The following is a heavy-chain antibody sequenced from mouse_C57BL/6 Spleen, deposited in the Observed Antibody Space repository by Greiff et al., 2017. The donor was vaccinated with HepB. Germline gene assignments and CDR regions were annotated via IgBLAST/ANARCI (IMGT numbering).Heavy chain of an antibody. D-gene: IGHD2-4*01. CDR3: ARAGGYDYDDDYYYAMDY. J-gene: IGHJ4*01. CDR1: GFTFSSYA. Sequence: EVQVVESGGGLVKPGGSLKLSCAASGFTFSSYAMSWVRQTPEKRLEWVATISDGGSYTYYPDNVKGRFTISRDNAKNNLYLQMSHLKSEDTAMYYCARAGGYDYDDDYYYAMDYWGQGTSVTVSS. CDR2: ISDGGSYT. V-gene: IGHV5-4*01.